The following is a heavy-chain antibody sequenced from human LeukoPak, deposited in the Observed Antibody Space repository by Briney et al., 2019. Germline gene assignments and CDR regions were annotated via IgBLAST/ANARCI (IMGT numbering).Heavy chain of an antibody. D-gene: IGHD3-16*02. CDR2: ISAYNGNT. Sequence: ASVKVSCKASGYTFTSYGISWVRQAPGQGLEWMGWISAYNGNTNYAQKFQGRVTMTTDTSTSTAYMELRSLRSDDTAVYYCARDNSVGDIAWWFDPWGQGTLVTVSS. V-gene: IGHV1-18*01. J-gene: IGHJ5*02. CDR1: GYTFTSYG. CDR3: ARDNSVGDIAWWFDP.